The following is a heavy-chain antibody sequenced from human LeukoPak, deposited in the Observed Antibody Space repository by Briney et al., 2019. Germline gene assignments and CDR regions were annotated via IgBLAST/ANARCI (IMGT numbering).Heavy chain of an antibody. CDR3: ARYYDGSGSPRFDP. D-gene: IGHD3-22*01. Sequence: SETLSLTCTVSGDSISSGHYWGWIRQPPGRGLEWIGSIHHSGSSYYNPSLKSRVTISVDTSKNQFSLKLSSVTAADTAVHYCARYYDGSGSPRFDPWGQGTLVTVSS. J-gene: IGHJ5*02. CDR2: IHHSGSS. V-gene: IGHV4-38-2*02. CDR1: GDSISSGHY.